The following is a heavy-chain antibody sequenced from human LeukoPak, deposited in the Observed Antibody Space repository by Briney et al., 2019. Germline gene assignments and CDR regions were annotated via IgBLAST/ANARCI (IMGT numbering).Heavy chain of an antibody. CDR1: GFTFSSYA. Sequence: GGSLRLSCAASGFTFSSYAMSWVRQAPGKGLEWVSAISGSGGSTYYADSVKGRFTISRDNSKNTVYLQMNSLRAEDTAVYYCAKEIGYQLPFYYYYGMDVWGQGTTVTVSS. D-gene: IGHD2-2*01. CDR3: AKEIGYQLPFYYYYGMDV. J-gene: IGHJ6*02. CDR2: ISGSGGST. V-gene: IGHV3-23*01.